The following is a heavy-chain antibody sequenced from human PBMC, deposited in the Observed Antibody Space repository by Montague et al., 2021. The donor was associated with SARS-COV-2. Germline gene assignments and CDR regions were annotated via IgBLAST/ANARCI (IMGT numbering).Heavy chain of an antibody. CDR3: AREGLSGSYYGFLDY. D-gene: IGHD3-10*01. CDR1: GITFSSYA. Sequence: SLRLSCAASGITFSSYAMHWVRQAPGKGLAWVAVISYDGSNKYYSDPVKGRFTISRDNSKNTLYLQMNSLRAEDTAVYYCAREGLSGSYYGFLDYWGQGTLVTVS. V-gene: IGHV3-30-3*01. CDR2: ISYDGSNK. J-gene: IGHJ4*02.